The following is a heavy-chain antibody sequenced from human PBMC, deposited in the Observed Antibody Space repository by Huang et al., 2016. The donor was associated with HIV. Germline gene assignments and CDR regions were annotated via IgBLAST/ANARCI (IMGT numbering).Heavy chain of an antibody. CDR1: GYGFSGYW. J-gene: IGHJ4*02. CDR2: IYPRDSET. D-gene: IGHD5-18*01. CDR3: ARQVDGFRSHFDF. V-gene: IGHV5-51*01. Sequence: EVLLVQSGAELKEPGESLKISCKASGYGFSGYWFGWVRQKPGKGLEWVRFIYPRDSETKYRPSFDGQVTISADKSTRTAYLQWESLKAPDTAIYFCARQVDGFRSHFDFWGQGTLVSVSS.